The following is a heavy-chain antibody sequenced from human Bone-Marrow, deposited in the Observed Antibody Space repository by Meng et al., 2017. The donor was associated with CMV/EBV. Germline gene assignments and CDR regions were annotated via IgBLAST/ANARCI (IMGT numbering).Heavy chain of an antibody. V-gene: IGHV4-59*12. J-gene: IGHJ6*02. D-gene: IGHD4-11*01. CDR3: ARGYDYSNYGTLYYYGMDV. CDR1: GGSISSYY. CDR2: IYYSGST. Sequence: SETLSLTCTVSGGSISSYYWSWIRQPPGKGLEWIGYIYYSGSTNYNPSLKSRVTISVDTSKNQFSLKLSSVTAADTAVYYCARGYDYSNYGTLYYYGMDVWGQGTTVTVSS.